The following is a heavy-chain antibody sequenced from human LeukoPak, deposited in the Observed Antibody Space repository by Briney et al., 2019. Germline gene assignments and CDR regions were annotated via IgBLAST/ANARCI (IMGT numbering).Heavy chain of an antibody. CDR2: IIPIFGTA. CDR3: ARDWTDYGGNSKAFDY. J-gene: IGHJ4*02. CDR1: GGTFSNYA. D-gene: IGHD4-23*01. Sequence: SVKVSCKASGGTFSNYAISWVRQAPGQGLEWMGRIIPIFGTADYAQKFQGRVTITTDESTSTAYMELSSLRSEDTAVYYCARDWTDYGGNSKAFDYWGQGTLVTVSS. V-gene: IGHV1-69*05.